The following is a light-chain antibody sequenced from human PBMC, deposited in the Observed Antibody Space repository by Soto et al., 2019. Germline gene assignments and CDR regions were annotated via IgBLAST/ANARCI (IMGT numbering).Light chain of an antibody. CDR2: GNS. Sequence: QPVLTQPPSVSGAPGQRVTMSCAGSSSNIGAGYDVHWYQQLPGTAPKLLIYGNSHRPSGVPDRFSGSKSGTSASLAITGLQAGDEADYYCQSYDNSLSGVIFGGGTKVTVL. J-gene: IGLJ2*01. CDR1: SSNIGAGYD. CDR3: QSYDNSLSGVI. V-gene: IGLV1-40*01.